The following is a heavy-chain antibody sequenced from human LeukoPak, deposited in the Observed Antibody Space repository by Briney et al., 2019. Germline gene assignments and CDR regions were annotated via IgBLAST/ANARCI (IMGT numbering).Heavy chain of an antibody. D-gene: IGHD2-21*01. CDR3: VRVGSAYGDPLESDL. CDR1: GYSFNKFG. CDR2: ISGYSGKT. Sequence: VASAKVSCKASGYSFNKFGISWVRQAPGQGPEWMGWISGYSGKTDSAQKLQDRVTMTTDNSTGTAYLELRSLGSDDTAVYFCVRVGSAYGDPLESDLWGQGTLVTVSA. V-gene: IGHV1-18*01. J-gene: IGHJ5*02.